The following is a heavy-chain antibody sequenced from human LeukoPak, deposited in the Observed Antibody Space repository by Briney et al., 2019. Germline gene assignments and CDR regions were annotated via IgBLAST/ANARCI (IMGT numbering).Heavy chain of an antibody. V-gene: IGHV1-69*06. Sequence: SVKVSCKASGGTFSSYAISWVRQAPGQGLEWMGGIIPIFGTANYAQKFHGRVTITADKSTSTAYMELSSLRSEDAAVYYCARRRISSGWYPFFDYWGQGTLVTVSS. CDR1: GGTFSSYA. CDR2: IIPIFGTA. J-gene: IGHJ4*02. CDR3: ARRRISSGWYPFFDY. D-gene: IGHD6-19*01.